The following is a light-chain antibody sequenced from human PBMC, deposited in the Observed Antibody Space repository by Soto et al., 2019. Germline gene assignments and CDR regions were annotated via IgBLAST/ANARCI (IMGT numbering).Light chain of an antibody. Sequence: QSVLTQPASVSGSPGQSITISCTGTSSDVGGHNFVSWYQQYPGKAPKLIIFEVSSRPSVISYRFSGSKSGNTASLTISGLQAEDDADYYCSSYTSNKSYVFGTGTKLTVL. J-gene: IGLJ1*01. CDR3: SSYTSNKSYV. CDR1: SSDVGGHNF. V-gene: IGLV2-14*01. CDR2: EVS.